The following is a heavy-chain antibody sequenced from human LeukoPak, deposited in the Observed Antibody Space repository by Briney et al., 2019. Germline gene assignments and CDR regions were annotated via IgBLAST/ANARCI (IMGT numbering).Heavy chain of an antibody. J-gene: IGHJ3*02. Sequence: PSETLSLTCTVSGGSISTNNYYWSWIRRPAGKGLEWIGRVYSSGSTNYNPSLKSRVTISVATSKIQFSLQLSSVTAADTAVYYCARGSPWFGELRDSFDIWGQGTMVTVSS. CDR3: ARGSPWFGELRDSFDI. CDR2: VYSSGST. CDR1: GGSISTNNYY. D-gene: IGHD3-10*01. V-gene: IGHV4-61*02.